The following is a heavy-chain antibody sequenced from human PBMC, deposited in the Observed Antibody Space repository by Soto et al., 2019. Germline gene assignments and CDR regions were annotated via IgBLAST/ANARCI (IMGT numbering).Heavy chain of an antibody. CDR1: GGPINAHF. CDR2: IYISGTT. J-gene: IGHJ4*02. V-gene: IGHV4-4*07. D-gene: IGHD2-15*01. CDR3: ARINGGSPDF. Sequence: ASETLSLTCTVSGGPINAHFWSWIRQPAGKGLEWIGRIYISGTTTYNPSLKSRVTLSIDPPKSQLSLKLSSVTAADTAVYYCARINGGSPDFWGQGTLVTVSS.